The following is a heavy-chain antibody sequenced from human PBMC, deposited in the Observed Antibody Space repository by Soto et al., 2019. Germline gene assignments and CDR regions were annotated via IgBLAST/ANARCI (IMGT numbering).Heavy chain of an antibody. J-gene: IGHJ4*02. Sequence: PSETLSLTCAVSGGSISSGGYCWSWIRQPPGKGLEWIGYIYHSGSTYYNPSLKSRVTISVERSKNQFSLKLSSVTAADTAVYYCARADTIEAAAFDYWGQGTLVTVSS. CDR2: IYHSGST. CDR1: GGSISSGGYC. D-gene: IGHD6-13*01. V-gene: IGHV4-30-2*01. CDR3: ARADTIEAAAFDY.